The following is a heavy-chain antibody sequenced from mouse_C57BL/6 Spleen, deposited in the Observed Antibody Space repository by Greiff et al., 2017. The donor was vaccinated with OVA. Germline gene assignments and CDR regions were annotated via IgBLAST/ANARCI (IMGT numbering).Heavy chain of an antibody. J-gene: IGHJ2*01. V-gene: IGHV5-17*01. CDR3: ARRSSSPNYFDY. D-gene: IGHD6-1*01. CDR2: ISSGSSTI. CDR1: GFTFSDYG. Sequence: EVQRVESGGGLVKPGGSLKLSCAASGFTFSDYGMHWVRQAPEKGLEWVAYISSGSSTISYADTVKGRFTISRDNAKNTLFLQMTSLRSEDTAMYYCARRSSSPNYFDYWGQGTTLTVSS.